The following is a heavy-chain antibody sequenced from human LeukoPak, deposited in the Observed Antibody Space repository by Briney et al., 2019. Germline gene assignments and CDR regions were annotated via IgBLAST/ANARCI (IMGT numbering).Heavy chain of an antibody. J-gene: IGHJ4*02. CDR2: IRGSGGGT. CDR3: ARGINIDF. D-gene: IGHD3-10*01. V-gene: IGHV3-23*01. CDR1: GXTFSSFA. Sequence: AGGSLRLSWAASGXTFSSFAVTWVRQAPGKGLEWVSAIRGSGGGTYYADSVKGRFTISRDDSKNTLYLQMDSLRAEDTALYYCARGINIDFWGQGTLVTVSS.